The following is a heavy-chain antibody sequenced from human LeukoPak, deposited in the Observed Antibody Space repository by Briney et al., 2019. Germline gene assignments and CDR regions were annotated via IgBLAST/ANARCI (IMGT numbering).Heavy chain of an antibody. CDR2: IKHDGSEK. Sequence: PGGSLRLSCAASGFIFTGYFMSWVRQAPGKGLEWVASIKHDGSEKYYVDSVRGRFTISRDNTKNLLYLQMSSLRAEDTAVYYCARDQEAFDYWGQGTLVTVSS. J-gene: IGHJ4*02. CDR1: GFIFTGYF. V-gene: IGHV3-7*01. CDR3: ARDQEAFDY.